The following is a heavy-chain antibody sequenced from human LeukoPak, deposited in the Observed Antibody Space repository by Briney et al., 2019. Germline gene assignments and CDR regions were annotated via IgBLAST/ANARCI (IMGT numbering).Heavy chain of an antibody. J-gene: IGHJ5*02. D-gene: IGHD3-10*01. CDR1: GGSISSGGYS. CDR3: ARGIVLLRAHWFDP. Sequence: SQTLSLTCAVSGGSISSGGYSWSRLRQPPGKGLEWIGYIYHSGSTYYNPSLKSRVTISVDRPKNQFSLKLSSVTAADTAVYYCARGIVLLRAHWFDPWGQGTLVTVSS. V-gene: IGHV4-30-2*01. CDR2: IYHSGST.